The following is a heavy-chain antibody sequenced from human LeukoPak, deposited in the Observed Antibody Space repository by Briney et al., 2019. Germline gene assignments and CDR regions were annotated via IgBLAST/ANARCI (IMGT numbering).Heavy chain of an antibody. CDR1: GYSFTSYW. V-gene: IGHV5-51*01. CDR2: IYPGDSGT. J-gene: IGHJ6*03. Sequence: GESLKISCKGSGYSFTSYWIGWVRQMPGKGLEWMGIIYPGDSGTRYSPSFQGQVTISADKSISTAFLQWSSLKASDTAMYYCARLSYDSSDFHYMDVWGKGTTVTISS. CDR3: ARLSYDSSDFHYMDV. D-gene: IGHD3-22*01.